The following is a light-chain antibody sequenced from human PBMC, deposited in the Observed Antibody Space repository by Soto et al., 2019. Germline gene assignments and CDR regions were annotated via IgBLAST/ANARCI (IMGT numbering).Light chain of an antibody. J-gene: IGKJ1*01. CDR1: LSVASNY. CDR3: QQYGSAPWT. CDR2: AAS. Sequence: EIVLTQSPGTLPLSPGERATLSCRASLSVASNYVAWYQQKPGQAPRLLIYAASGRATGIPDRFSGSGSGXXXXLXISRLEPEDFAVYYCQQYGSAPWTFGQGTKLEIK. V-gene: IGKV3-20*01.